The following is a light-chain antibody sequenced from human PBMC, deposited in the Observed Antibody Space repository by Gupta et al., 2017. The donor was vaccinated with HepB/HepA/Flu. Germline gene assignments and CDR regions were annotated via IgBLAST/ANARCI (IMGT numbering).Light chain of an antibody. Sequence: EIVMTHSPPSLPVTPGEPASISCRSSQILLHSNGYNYLDWYLQKPGQSPQLLIYLGSNRASGVPDRFSGSGSGTDFTLKISRVEAEDVGVYYCMQYLQNHWTFGQGTKLEIK. J-gene: IGKJ1*01. V-gene: IGKV2-28*01. CDR2: LGS. CDR3: MQYLQNHWT. CDR1: QILLHSNGYNY.